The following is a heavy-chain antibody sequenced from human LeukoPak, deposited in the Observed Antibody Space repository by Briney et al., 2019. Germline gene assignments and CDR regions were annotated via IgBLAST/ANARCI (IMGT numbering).Heavy chain of an antibody. J-gene: IGHJ5*02. Sequence: PSETLSLTCTVSGGSIDNSHYYWSWIRQPPGKGLEWIGEINHSGSTNYNPSLKSRVTISVDTSKNQFSLKLSSVTAADTAVYYCARVATRWGSGWFDPWGQGTLVTVSS. CDR3: ARVATRWGSGWFDP. CDR2: INHSGST. D-gene: IGHD5-12*01. CDR1: GGSIDNSHYY. V-gene: IGHV4-34*01.